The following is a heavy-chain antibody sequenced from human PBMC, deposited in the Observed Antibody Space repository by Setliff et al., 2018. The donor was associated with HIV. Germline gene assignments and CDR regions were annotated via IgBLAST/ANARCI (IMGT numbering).Heavy chain of an antibody. CDR3: AREREAWSAYDS. CDR1: GYSISSGYY. CDR2: IYTSGNSRYT. J-gene: IGHJ5*02. Sequence: SETLSLTCTVSGYSISSGYYWGWIRQPPGKGLEWIGYIYTSGNSRYTNYNSSLESRVAISLDTSSNQFSLKLSSVTAADTAVYHCAREREAWSAYDSWGQGTLVTVSS. D-gene: IGHD3-3*01. V-gene: IGHV4-38-2*02.